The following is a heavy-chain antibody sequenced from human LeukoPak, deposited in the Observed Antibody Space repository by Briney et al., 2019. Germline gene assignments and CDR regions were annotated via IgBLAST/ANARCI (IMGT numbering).Heavy chain of an antibody. Sequence: GSSVKVSCKASGGTFSSYAISWVRQAPGQGLEWMGGIIPIFGTANYAQKFQGRVTITTDESTSTAYMELSSLRSEDTAVYYCARDGYSYGFDYWAREPWSPPPQ. CDR2: IIPIFGTA. CDR1: GGTFSSYA. CDR3: ARDGYSYGFDY. D-gene: IGHD5-18*01. J-gene: IGHJ4*02. V-gene: IGHV1-69*05.